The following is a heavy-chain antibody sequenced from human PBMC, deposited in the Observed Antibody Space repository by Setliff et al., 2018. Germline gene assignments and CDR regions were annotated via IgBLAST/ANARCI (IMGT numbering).Heavy chain of an antibody. CDR3: AMGGDGYNQGYFDY. J-gene: IGHJ4*02. CDR1: GFTFSSYG. CDR2: IWYDGSNK. D-gene: IGHD3-16*01. V-gene: IGHV3-33*01. Sequence: PGGSLRLSCAASGFTFSSYGMHWVRQAPGKGLEWVAVIWYDGSNKYYADSVKGRFTISRDNSKNTLYLQMNSLRAEDTAVYYCAMGGDGYNQGYFDYWGQGTLVTVSS.